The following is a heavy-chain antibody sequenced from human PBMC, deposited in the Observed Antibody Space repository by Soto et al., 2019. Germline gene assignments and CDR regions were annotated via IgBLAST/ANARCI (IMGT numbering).Heavy chain of an antibody. CDR3: AAGTDGGWFDP. J-gene: IGHJ5*02. CDR2: INHSRST. CDR1: GGSFSGYY. Sequence: SETLSLTCAVYGGSFSGYYWSWIRQPPGKGLEWIGEINHSRSTNYNPSLKSRVTISVDTSKNQFSLKLSSVTAADTAVYYCAAGTDGGWFDPWGQGTLVTVSS. V-gene: IGHV4-34*01. D-gene: IGHD6-13*01.